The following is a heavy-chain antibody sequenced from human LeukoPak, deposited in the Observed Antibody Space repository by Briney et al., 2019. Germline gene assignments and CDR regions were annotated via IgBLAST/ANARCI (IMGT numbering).Heavy chain of an antibody. CDR2: ISSSSSTI. J-gene: IGHJ3*02. CDR3: ASLVRGVTSAFDI. V-gene: IGHV3-48*01. CDR1: GFTFSSYG. D-gene: IGHD3-10*01. Sequence: GGSLRLSCAASGFTFSSYGMEWVRQAPGKGLEWVSYISSSSSTIYYADSVKGRFTISRDNAKNSLYLQMNSLRAEDTAVYYCASLVRGVTSAFDIWGQGTMVTVSS.